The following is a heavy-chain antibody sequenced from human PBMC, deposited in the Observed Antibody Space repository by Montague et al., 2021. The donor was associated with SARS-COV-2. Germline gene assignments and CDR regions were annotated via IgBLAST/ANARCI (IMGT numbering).Heavy chain of an antibody. V-gene: IGHV4-39*01. D-gene: IGHD4-17*01. Sequence: SETLSLTCTVSGGSVSRISSHWGWIRQPPGTGLEYIGSFYYAGGTQYNPSLKSRVTISVDTSNDQFSLKMNSVTAADTAVYFCARLYGSSFDYWGQGTLVTVSS. J-gene: IGHJ4*02. CDR3: ARLYGSSFDY. CDR1: GGSVSRISSH. CDR2: FYYAGGT.